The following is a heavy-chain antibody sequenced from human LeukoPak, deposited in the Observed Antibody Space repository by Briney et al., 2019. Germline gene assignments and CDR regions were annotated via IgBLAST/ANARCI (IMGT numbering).Heavy chain of an antibody. D-gene: IGHD3-10*01. CDR3: ARDRHTYYGSGSYYNPFDY. CDR2: ISSSSSYI. Sequence: GGSLRLSCAASGFTFSSYSMNWVRQAPGKGLEWVSSISSSSSYIYYADSVKGRFIISRDNAKNSLYLQMNSLRAEDTAVYYCARDRHTYYGSGSYYNPFDYWGQGPWSPSPQ. V-gene: IGHV3-21*01. J-gene: IGHJ4*02. CDR1: GFTFSSYS.